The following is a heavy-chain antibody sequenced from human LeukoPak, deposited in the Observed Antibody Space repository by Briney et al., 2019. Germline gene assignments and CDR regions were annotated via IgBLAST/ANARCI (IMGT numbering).Heavy chain of an antibody. J-gene: IGHJ3*02. Sequence: GGSLRLSCAASGFTFSSYGMHWVRQAPGKGLQWVAVISYDGSNKYYADSVKGRFTISRDNSKNTLYLQMNSLRAEDTALYYCAKDQGRFWSGYYTYEAFDIWGQGTMVTVSS. CDR2: ISYDGSNK. CDR3: AKDQGRFWSGYYTYEAFDI. D-gene: IGHD3-3*01. CDR1: GFTFSSYG. V-gene: IGHV3-30*18.